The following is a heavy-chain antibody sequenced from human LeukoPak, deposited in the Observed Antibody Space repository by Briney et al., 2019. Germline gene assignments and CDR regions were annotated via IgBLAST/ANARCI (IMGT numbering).Heavy chain of an antibody. V-gene: IGHV3-23*01. D-gene: IGHD5-18*01. J-gene: IGHJ3*02. Sequence: GGSLRLSCAASGITVSSNYMSWVRQAPGKGLEWVSAISGSGGSTYYADSVKGRFTISRDNSKNTLYLQMNSLRAEDTAVYYCAKDRGGDTAMADAFDIWGQGTMVTVSS. CDR3: AKDRGGDTAMADAFDI. CDR1: GITVSSNY. CDR2: ISGSGGST.